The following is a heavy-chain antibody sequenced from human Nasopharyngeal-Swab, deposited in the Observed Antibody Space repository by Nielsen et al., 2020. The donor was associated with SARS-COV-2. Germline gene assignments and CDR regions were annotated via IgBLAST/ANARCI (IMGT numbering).Heavy chain of an antibody. CDR1: GFTFSSYS. V-gene: IGHV3-21*01. D-gene: IGHD3-3*01. CDR2: ISSSSSYI. Sequence: GESLKISCAASGFTFSSYSMNWVRQAPGKGLEWVSSISSSSSYIYYADSVKGRFTISRDNAKNSLSLQMNSLRAEDTAVYYCARDSSSAYDFWSGYYAPNDYYYYYGMDVWGQGTTVTVSS. CDR3: ARDSSSAYDFWSGYYAPNDYYYYYGMDV. J-gene: IGHJ6*02.